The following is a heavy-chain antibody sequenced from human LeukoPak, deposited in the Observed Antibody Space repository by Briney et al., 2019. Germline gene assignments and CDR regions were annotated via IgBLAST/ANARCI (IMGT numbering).Heavy chain of an antibody. J-gene: IGHJ6*02. Sequence: ASVKVSCKASGYTFTSYGISWVRQAPGQGLEWMGWMSAYNGNTNYAQKLQGRVTMTTDTSTSTAYMELRSLRSDDTAVYYCARDTYYYDSSGYASEYGMDVWGQGTTVTVSS. CDR3: ARDTYYYDSSGYASEYGMDV. CDR2: MSAYNGNT. V-gene: IGHV1-18*01. D-gene: IGHD3-22*01. CDR1: GYTFTSYG.